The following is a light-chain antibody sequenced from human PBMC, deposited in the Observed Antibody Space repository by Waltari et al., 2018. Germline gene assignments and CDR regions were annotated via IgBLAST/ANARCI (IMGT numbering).Light chain of an antibody. CDR3: QQYNSYSLLS. CDR1: HSISNW. Sequence: DIQMTQSPSSLSASFGDRFTITCPASHSISNWLAWYQQKQGKAPKLLIYKASTLESGDPSRFSGRGSGTEFTLTISSLQPDDFATYYCQQYNSYSLLSFGGGTKVEIK. CDR2: KAS. V-gene: IGKV1-5*03. J-gene: IGKJ4*01.